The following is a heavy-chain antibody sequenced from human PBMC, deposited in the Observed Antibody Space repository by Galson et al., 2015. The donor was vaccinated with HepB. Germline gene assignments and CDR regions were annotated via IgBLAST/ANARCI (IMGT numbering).Heavy chain of an antibody. D-gene: IGHD6-19*01. Sequence: SLRLSCAASGFTFSNSAMHWVRQAPGKGLEWVALIYYDGNNKYYADSVKGRFTISRDNSKSTLYLQMNSLRPEDTSVYYCARDWTKYGSGFFDLWGQGTLVTVSS. CDR3: ARDWTKYGSGFFDL. CDR2: IYYDGNNK. CDR1: GFTFSNSA. V-gene: IGHV3-30-3*01. J-gene: IGHJ5*02.